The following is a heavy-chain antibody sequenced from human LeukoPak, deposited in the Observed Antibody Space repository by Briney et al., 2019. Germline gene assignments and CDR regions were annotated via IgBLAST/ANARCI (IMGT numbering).Heavy chain of an antibody. CDR2: ISGDSGDT. CDR1: GFTFSDYY. Sequence: PGGSLRLSCAGSGFTFSDYYMVWVRQAPGKGLEWLSYISGDSGDTNYADSVKGRFTISRDNAKNSLYLQMNSLRVEDTVVYFCARDPRTVRIWGQGTLVTVSS. CDR3: ARDPRTVRI. V-gene: IGHV3-11*06. D-gene: IGHD1-1*01. J-gene: IGHJ4*02.